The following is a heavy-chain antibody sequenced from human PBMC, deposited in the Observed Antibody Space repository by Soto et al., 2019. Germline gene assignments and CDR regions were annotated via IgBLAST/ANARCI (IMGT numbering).Heavy chain of an antibody. CDR1: GASISSEISY. CDR3: ARSVDP. V-gene: IGHV4-39*01. Sequence: PSETLSLTCTVSGASISSEISYWGWIRQPPGGGLAWIGSIYYNGYTYYSPSLQSRLTIAVNTSKNQFSLKLRAVTAADTAVYYCARSVDPWGQGTLVTVSS. J-gene: IGHJ5*02. CDR2: IYYNGYT.